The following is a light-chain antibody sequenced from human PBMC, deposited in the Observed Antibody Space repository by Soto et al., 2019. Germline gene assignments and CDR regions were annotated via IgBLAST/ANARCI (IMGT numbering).Light chain of an antibody. V-gene: IGLV2-8*01. CDR3: SSYAGSSTWV. Sequence: QSALTQPPSASGSPGQSATISCTGTSSDVGGCNYVSWYQQYPGKAPKLMIYEVSKRPSGVPGRFSGSKSGNTASLTVSGLQAEDEADYYCSSYAGSSTWVFGGGTKVTVL. J-gene: IGLJ2*01. CDR2: EVS. CDR1: SSDVGGCNY.